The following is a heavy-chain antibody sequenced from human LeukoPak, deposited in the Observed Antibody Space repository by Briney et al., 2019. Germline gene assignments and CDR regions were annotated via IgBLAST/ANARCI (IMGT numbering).Heavy chain of an antibody. V-gene: IGHV1-69*05. Sequence: ASVKVSCRASGGTFSSYAISWVRQAPGQGLEWMGRIIPIFGTANYAQKFQGRVTITTDESTSTAHMELSSLRSEDTAVYYCARGWGAGHNYFDYWGQGTLVTVSS. D-gene: IGHD3-16*01. J-gene: IGHJ4*02. CDR3: ARGWGAGHNYFDY. CDR1: GGTFSSYA. CDR2: IIPIFGTA.